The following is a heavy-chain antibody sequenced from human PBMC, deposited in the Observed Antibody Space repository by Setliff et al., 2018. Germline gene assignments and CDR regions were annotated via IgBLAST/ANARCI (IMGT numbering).Heavy chain of an antibody. J-gene: IGHJ6*02. CDR2: ISAYNGNT. D-gene: IGHD3-10*01. CDR3: ARDVGPPDEAIWFGAYMDV. V-gene: IGHV1-18*01. Sequence: ASVKVSCKASGYTFTSYGISWVRQAPGQGLEWMGWISAYNGNTNYAQKLQGRVTMTTDTSTSTAYMELRSLRSDDTAVYYCARDVGPPDEAIWFGAYMDVRGQGTTVTVSS. CDR1: GYTFTSYG.